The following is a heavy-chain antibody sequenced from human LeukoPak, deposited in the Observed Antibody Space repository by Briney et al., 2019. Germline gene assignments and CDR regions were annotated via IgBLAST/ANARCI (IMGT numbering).Heavy chain of an antibody. CDR1: GFIFSNYA. D-gene: IGHD3-16*01. Sequence: GGSLRLSCAASGFIFSNYAMNWARQAPGKGLEWVASINHNGNVNYYVDSVKGRFTISRDNAKNSLYLQMSNLRAEDTAVYFCARGGGLDVWGQGATVTVSS. V-gene: IGHV3-7*03. CDR2: INHNGNVN. J-gene: IGHJ6*02. CDR3: ARGGGLDV.